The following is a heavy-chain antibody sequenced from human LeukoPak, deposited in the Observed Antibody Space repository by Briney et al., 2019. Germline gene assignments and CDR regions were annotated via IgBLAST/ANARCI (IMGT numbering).Heavy chain of an antibody. J-gene: IGHJ4*02. CDR2: ISGSGGST. CDR1: GFTFSSYG. Sequence: GRSLRLSCAASGFTFSSYGMHWVRQAPGKGLEWVSGISGSGGSTYYADSVKGRFTISRDNSKNTLYLQINSLRAEDTAVYYCAKVHFGELFVGIFDYWGQGTLVTVSS. D-gene: IGHD3-10*01. V-gene: IGHV3-23*01. CDR3: AKVHFGELFVGIFDY.